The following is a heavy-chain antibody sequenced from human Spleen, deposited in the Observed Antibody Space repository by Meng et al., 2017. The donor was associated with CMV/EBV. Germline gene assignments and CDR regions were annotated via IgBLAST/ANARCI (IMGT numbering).Heavy chain of an antibody. CDR2: IYYSGST. D-gene: IGHD3-10*01. CDR3: ARVPRVDQLGSKGKYYGMDV. J-gene: IGHJ6*02. V-gene: IGHV4-61*01. CDR1: RASISSDHYY. Sequence: SETLSLTCTVSRASISSDHYYWSWIRQPPGKGLEWIGYIYYSGSTNYNPSLKSRVTISVDTSKNQFSLKLSSVTAADTAVYYCARVPRVDQLGSKGKYYGMDVWGQGTTVTVSS.